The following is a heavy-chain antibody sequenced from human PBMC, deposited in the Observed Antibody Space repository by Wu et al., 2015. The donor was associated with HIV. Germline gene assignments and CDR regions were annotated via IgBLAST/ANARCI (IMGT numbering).Heavy chain of an antibody. J-gene: IGHJ6*02. CDR3: ARGFGIAAADLADYYYYYGMDV. D-gene: IGHD6-13*01. V-gene: IGHV1-46*01. Sequence: QVQLVQSGAEVKKPGASVKVSCKASGYTFTSYYMHWVRQAPGQGLEWMGIINPSGGSTSYAQKFQGRVTMTRDTSTSTVYMELSSLRSEDTAVYYCARGFGIAAADLADYYYYYGMDVWGQGTTVTVSS. CDR1: GYTFTSYY. CDR2: INPSGGST.